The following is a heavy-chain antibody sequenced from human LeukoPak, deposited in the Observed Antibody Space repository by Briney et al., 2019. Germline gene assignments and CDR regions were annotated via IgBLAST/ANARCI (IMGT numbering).Heavy chain of an antibody. CDR3: ARKPAPAD. CDR2: ISTDGSST. CDR1: GFTFSIFW. Sequence: QAGGSLRLSCAASGFTFSIFWMHWVRQAPGKGLVWVSRISTDGSSTSYADSVKGRFTISRDSAKNTLYLQMNSLRAEDTAVYYCARKPAPADWGQGTLVTVSS. J-gene: IGHJ4*02. V-gene: IGHV3-74*01. D-gene: IGHD6-25*01.